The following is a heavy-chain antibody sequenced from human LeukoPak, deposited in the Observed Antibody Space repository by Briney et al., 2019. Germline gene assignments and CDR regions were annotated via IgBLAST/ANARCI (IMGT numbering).Heavy chain of an antibody. CDR2: ISSSSSYI. CDR3: ARDRAYGSGSYYT. V-gene: IGHV3-21*01. Sequence: GGSLRLSCAASGFTFSSYAMSWVRQAPGKGLEWVSSISSSSSYIYYADSVKGRFTISRDNAKNSLYLQMNSLRAEDTAVYYCARDRAYGSGSYYTWGQGTLVTVSS. CDR1: GFTFSSYA. J-gene: IGHJ4*02. D-gene: IGHD3-10*01.